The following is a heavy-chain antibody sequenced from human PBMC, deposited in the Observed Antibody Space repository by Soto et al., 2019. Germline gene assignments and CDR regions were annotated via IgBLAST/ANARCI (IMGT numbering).Heavy chain of an antibody. CDR2: ISTYSGDT. CDR3: ARHHGPTTSENWFDP. V-gene: IGHV1-18*01. J-gene: IGHJ5*02. Sequence: ASVKVSCKASGYTFFTHDISWVRQAPGQGLEWMGWISTYSGDTKYAQKFQGRVTMTTDTSTTTAYLELRSMRSDDTAVYYCARHHGPTTSENWFDPWGQGTLVTVSS. CDR1: GYTFFTHD. D-gene: IGHD5-12*01.